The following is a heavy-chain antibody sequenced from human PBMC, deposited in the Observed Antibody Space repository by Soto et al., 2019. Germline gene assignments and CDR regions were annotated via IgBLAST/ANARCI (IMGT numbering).Heavy chain of an antibody. V-gene: IGHV4-59*08. Sequence: SETLSLTCTVSGGSISSYYWSWIRQPPGKGLEWIGYIYYSGSTNYNPSLKSRVTISVDTSKNQFSLKLSSVTAADTAVYYCARLRFGELFYFDYWGQGTLVTVSS. CDR2: IYYSGST. D-gene: IGHD3-10*01. J-gene: IGHJ4*02. CDR1: GGSISSYY. CDR3: ARLRFGELFYFDY.